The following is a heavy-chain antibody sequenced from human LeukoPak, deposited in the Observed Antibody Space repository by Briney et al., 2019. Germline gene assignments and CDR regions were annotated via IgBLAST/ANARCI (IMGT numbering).Heavy chain of an antibody. CDR2: INPNSGGT. CDR3: ASIPVYGSGSYDFDY. CDR1: GYTFIGYY. J-gene: IGHJ4*02. Sequence: ASVKVSCKASGYTFIGYYMQWVRQAPGQGLEWMGWINPNSGGTNYAQKFQGRVTMTRDTSISTAYMELSRLRSDDTAVYYCASIPVYGSGSYDFDYWGQGTLVTVSS. V-gene: IGHV1-2*02. D-gene: IGHD3-10*01.